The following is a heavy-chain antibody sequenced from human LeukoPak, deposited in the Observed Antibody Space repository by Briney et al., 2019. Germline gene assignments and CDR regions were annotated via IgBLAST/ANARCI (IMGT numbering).Heavy chain of an antibody. V-gene: IGHV3-23*01. CDR3: ARAPNYDSSGYFIG. CDR1: GFTFDSYA. CDR2: ISGFGGST. D-gene: IGHD3-22*01. J-gene: IGHJ4*02. Sequence: GGSVRLSCEASGFTFDSYAMNWVRQAPGKGLEWASSISGFGGSTYYADSVKGRFTISRDNSKNTLYLQMNSLRAEETAVYYCARAPNYDSSGYFIGWGQGTLVTVSS.